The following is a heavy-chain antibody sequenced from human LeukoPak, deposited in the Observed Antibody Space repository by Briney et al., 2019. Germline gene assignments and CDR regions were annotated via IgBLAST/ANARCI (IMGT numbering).Heavy chain of an antibody. CDR2: IDSGSGTI. D-gene: IGHD6-13*01. CDR3: AREAIGYSSS. V-gene: IGHV3-48*02. Sequence: GGSLRLSCAASGFTFNIYSMNWGRQAPGKGREWVSYIDSGSGTIYYADSVKGRFTISRDNAKSSLYLQMNSLRDDDTAVYYCAREAIGYSSSWGQGTLVTVSS. J-gene: IGHJ4*02. CDR1: GFTFNIYS.